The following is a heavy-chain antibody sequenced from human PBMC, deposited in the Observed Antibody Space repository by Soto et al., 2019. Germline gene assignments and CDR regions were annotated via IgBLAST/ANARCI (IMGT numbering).Heavy chain of an antibody. CDR3: ARKRGDFWSGYPHPIDY. Sequence: GSLRLSCAASGFTFSSYSMNWVRQAPGKGLEWVSSISSSSSYIYYADSVKGRFTISRDNAKNSLYLQMNSLRAEDTSVYYCARKRGDFWSGYPHPIDYWGQGTLVTVSS. J-gene: IGHJ4*02. V-gene: IGHV3-21*01. CDR2: ISSSSSYI. CDR1: GFTFSSYS. D-gene: IGHD3-3*01.